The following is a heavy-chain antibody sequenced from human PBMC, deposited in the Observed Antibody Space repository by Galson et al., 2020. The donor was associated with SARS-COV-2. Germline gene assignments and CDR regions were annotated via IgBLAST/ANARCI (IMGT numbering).Heavy chain of an antibody. Sequence: GGSLRLSCAASGFTFSSYTMNWVRQAPGEGLEWVSSIDSSSYYIYYADSVKGRFTISRDNAKNSLYLQMNSLRAEDTAVYFCAKSAFVVGATSGSACFDRWGQGTLITVS. V-gene: IGHV3-21*01. J-gene: IGHJ4*02. CDR3: AKSAFVVGATSGSACFDR. CDR2: IDSSSYYI. CDR1: GFTFSSYT. D-gene: IGHD1-26*01.